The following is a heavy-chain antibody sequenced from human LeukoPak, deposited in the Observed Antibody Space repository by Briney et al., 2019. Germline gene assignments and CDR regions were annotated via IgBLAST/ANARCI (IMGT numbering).Heavy chain of an antibody. CDR2: ISGSGGST. CDR3: AKAPYGSGSYYFPQYNWFNP. Sequence: GGSLRLSCAACGFTFSSYGMSWVRQAPGKGLEWVSAISGSGGSTYYADSVKGRFTISRDNSKNTLYLQMNSLRAEDTAVYYCAKAPYGSGSYYFPQYNWFNPWGQGTLVTVSS. J-gene: IGHJ5*02. V-gene: IGHV3-23*01. CDR1: GFTFSSYG. D-gene: IGHD3-10*01.